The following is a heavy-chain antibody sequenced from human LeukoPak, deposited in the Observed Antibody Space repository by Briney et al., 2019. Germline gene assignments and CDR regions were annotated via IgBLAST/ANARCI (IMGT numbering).Heavy chain of an antibody. CDR2: ISSSSSYI. CDR1: GFTFSSYS. CDR3: ARGGSGSYSIDY. J-gene: IGHJ4*02. D-gene: IGHD1-26*01. V-gene: IGHV3-21*01. Sequence: GGSLRLSXAASGFTFSSYSMNWVRQAPGKGLEWVSSISSSSSYIYYADSVKGRFTISRDNAKNSLYLQMNSLRAEDTAVYYCARGGSGSYSIDYWGQGTLVTVSS.